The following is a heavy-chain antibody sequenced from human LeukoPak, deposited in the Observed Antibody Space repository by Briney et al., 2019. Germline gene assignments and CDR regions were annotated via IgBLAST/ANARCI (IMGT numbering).Heavy chain of an antibody. CDR3: AKCISAYYYGSGSYTEYYGMDV. CDR1: GFTFSSYA. D-gene: IGHD3-10*01. J-gene: IGHJ6*04. V-gene: IGHV3-23*01. Sequence: GGSLRLSCAASGFTFSSYAMSWVRQAPGKGLEWVSAISVSGGSTYYADSVKGRFTISRDNSKNTLYLQMNSLRAEDTAVYYCAKCISAYYYGSGSYTEYYGMDVWGKGTTVTVSS. CDR2: ISVSGGST.